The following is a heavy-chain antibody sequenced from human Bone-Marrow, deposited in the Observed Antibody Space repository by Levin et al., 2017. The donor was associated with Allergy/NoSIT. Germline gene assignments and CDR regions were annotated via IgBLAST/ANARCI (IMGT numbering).Heavy chain of an antibody. D-gene: IGHD4-17*01. CDR3: VKNGAYGELGY. J-gene: IGHJ4*02. V-gene: IGHV3-64D*06. CDR1: GFTFNKNT. CDR2: ISNNGGRT. Sequence: HTGGSLRLSCSASGFTFNKNTMQWVRQAPGKGLEHVSAISNNGGRTYYTDSVKGRFTISRDNSKNTLYLQMSSLRPEDTAMYYCVKNGAYGELGYWGQGTLVTVSS.